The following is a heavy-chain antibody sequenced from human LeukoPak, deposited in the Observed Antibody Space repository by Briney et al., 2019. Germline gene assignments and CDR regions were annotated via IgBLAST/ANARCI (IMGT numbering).Heavy chain of an antibody. J-gene: IGHJ4*02. CDR1: GGSFSGYY. Sequence: SETLSLTCAVYGGSFSGYYWNWIRQPPGKGLEWIGEISHSGSTYYNPSLKSRVTVSVDTSKNQFSLRLSSVTAADTAVYYCAGASSGWYGIDYWGQGTLVTASS. CDR2: ISHSGST. D-gene: IGHD6-19*01. CDR3: AGASSGWYGIDY. V-gene: IGHV4-34*01.